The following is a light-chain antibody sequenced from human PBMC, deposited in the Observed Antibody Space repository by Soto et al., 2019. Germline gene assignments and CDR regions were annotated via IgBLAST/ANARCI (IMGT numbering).Light chain of an antibody. CDR3: QKYNSAPRT. J-gene: IGKJ1*01. V-gene: IGKV3-20*01. Sequence: EIVLTQSPGTLSLSPGERATLFCRASQSIATSQLAWYQQKPGQAPRLLIGASTRATGIPDRFSDSGSGTDFTLTISRLEPEDVATYYCQKYNSAPRTFGQGTKVDIK. CDR2: GAS. CDR1: QSIATSQ.